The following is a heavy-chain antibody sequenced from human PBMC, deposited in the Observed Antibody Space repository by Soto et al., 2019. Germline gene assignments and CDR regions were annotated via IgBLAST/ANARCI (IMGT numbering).Heavy chain of an antibody. V-gene: IGHV3-23*01. CDR2: ISGRGDST. Sequence: GESLKISCAASGITFSNYAMTWVRQAPGEGLEWVSAISGRGDSTYYADSVKGRFTISRDNSKNTLYLQMNSLRAEDTAVYYCAKDLFSGYDSNWGQGTLVTVSS. J-gene: IGHJ4*02. CDR1: GITFSNYA. CDR3: AKDLFSGYDSN. D-gene: IGHD5-12*01.